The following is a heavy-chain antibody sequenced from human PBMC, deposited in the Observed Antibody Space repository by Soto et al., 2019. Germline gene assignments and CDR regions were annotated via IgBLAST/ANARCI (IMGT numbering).Heavy chain of an antibody. CDR1: GFTFTSSA. V-gene: IGHV1-58*02. J-gene: IGHJ4*02. CDR3: AADLNVRIAVAGTGLDY. D-gene: IGHD6-19*01. CDR2: IVVGSGNT. Sequence: ASVKVSCKASGFTFTSSAMQWVRQARGQRLEWIGWIVVGSGNTNYAQKFQERVTITRDMSTSTAYMELSSLRSEDTAVYYCAADLNVRIAVAGTGLDYWGQGTLVTVSS.